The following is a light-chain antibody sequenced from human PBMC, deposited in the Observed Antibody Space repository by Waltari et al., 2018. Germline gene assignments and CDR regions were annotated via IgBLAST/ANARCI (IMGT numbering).Light chain of an antibody. V-gene: IGLV1-47*01. Sequence: QSVLTQPPSASGTPGQRVTISCSGSSSNIGSNYVYWYQQLPGTAPKLLSYLNNQRPSGVPDLFSGSKSGNSASLAISGLRSEDEADYYCAAWDDSLSGVVFGGGTKLTVL. CDR3: AAWDDSLSGVV. J-gene: IGLJ2*01. CDR1: SSNIGSNY. CDR2: LNN.